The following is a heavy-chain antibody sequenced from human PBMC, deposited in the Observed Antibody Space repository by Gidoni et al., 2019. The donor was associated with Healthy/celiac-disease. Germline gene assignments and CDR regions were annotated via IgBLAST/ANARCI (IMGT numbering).Heavy chain of an antibody. V-gene: IGHV3-15*01. CDR2: IKSKTDGGTT. CDR1: GFTFSNAW. J-gene: IGHJ6*03. Sequence: EVQLVESGGGLVKPGGSLRLSCAASGFTFSNAWMSWVRQAPGKGLEWVGRIKSKTDGGTTDYAAPVKGRFTISRDDSKNTLYLQMNSLKTEDTAVYYCTTGVAAAGYYYYYYMDVWGKGTTVTVSS. D-gene: IGHD6-13*01. CDR3: TTGVAAAGYYYYYYMDV.